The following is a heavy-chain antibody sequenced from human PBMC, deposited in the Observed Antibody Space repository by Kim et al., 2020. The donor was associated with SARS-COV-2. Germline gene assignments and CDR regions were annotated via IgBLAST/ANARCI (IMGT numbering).Heavy chain of an antibody. D-gene: IGHD6-13*01. J-gene: IGHJ6*02. CDR2: ISAYNGNT. CDR3: ARYKGGVAAALFTGWDNGMDV. Sequence: ASVKVSCKASGYTFTSYGISWVRQAPGQGLEWMGWISAYNGNTNYAQKLQGRVTMTTDTSTSTAYMELRSLRSDDTAVYYCARYKGGVAAALFTGWDNGMDVWGQGTTVTVSS. V-gene: IGHV1-18*01. CDR1: GYTFTSYG.